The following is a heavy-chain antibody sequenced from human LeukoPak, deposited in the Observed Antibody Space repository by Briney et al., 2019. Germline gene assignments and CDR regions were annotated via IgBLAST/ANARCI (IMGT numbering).Heavy chain of an antibody. CDR2: ISWNSGSI. Sequence: SLRLSCAASGFTFSTYAMHWVRQAPGKGLEWVSGISWNSGSIGYADSVKGRFTITRDNAKNSLYLQMNSLRAEDTALYYCAKSIRGGYYYGMDVWGQGTTVTVSS. V-gene: IGHV3-9*01. D-gene: IGHD3-10*01. J-gene: IGHJ6*02. CDR3: AKSIRGGYYYGMDV. CDR1: GFTFSTYA.